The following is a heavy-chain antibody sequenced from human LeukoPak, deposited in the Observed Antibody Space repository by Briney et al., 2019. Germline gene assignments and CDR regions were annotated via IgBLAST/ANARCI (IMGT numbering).Heavy chain of an antibody. CDR3: AAYIVGVPH. CDR2: LDLGGNT. CDR1: GFTVTTHY. V-gene: IGHV3-53*01. J-gene: IGHJ4*02. D-gene: IGHD3-22*01. Sequence: GGSLRLSCAGSGFTVTTHYMSWVRQAPGKGLEWVSTLDLGGNTYYTDSVKGRFTASRDRSKNTLDLHMQSLRGEDTAVYYCAAYIVGVPHWGQGALVTVSS.